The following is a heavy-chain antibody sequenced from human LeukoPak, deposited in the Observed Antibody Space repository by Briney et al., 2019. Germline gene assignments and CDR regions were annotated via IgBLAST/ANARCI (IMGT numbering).Heavy chain of an antibody. D-gene: IGHD3-10*01. Sequence: PGGSLRLSCAASGFTFSSYAMSWVRQAPGKGLEWVSAISGSGGSTYCADSVKGRFTISRDNSKNTLYLQMNSLRAEDTAVYYCARAPLITMVRVPPAFDIWGQGTMVTVSS. J-gene: IGHJ3*02. CDR1: GFTFSSYA. CDR2: ISGSGGST. V-gene: IGHV3-23*01. CDR3: ARAPLITMVRVPPAFDI.